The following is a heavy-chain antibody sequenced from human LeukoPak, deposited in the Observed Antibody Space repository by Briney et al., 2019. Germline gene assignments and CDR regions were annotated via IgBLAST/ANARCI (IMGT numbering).Heavy chain of an antibody. CDR1: GGTFSSYA. V-gene: IGHV1-69*13. Sequence: ASVKGSCKASGGTFSSYAISWVRQAPGEGLEWMGGIIPIFGTANYAQKFQGRVTITADESTSTAYMELSSLRSEDTAVYYCSRGYSYGSGSYWGQGTLVTVSS. CDR3: SRGYSYGSGSY. D-gene: IGHD5-18*01. J-gene: IGHJ4*02. CDR2: IIPIFGTA.